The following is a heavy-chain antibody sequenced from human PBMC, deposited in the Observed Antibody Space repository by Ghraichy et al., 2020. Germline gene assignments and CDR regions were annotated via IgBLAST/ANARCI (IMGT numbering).Heavy chain of an antibody. CDR2: VKSKTDGGTT. J-gene: IGHJ5*02. D-gene: IGHD3-10*01. Sequence: GESLNISCAASGFTFSDVWMTWVRQAPGKGLEWVGRVKSKTDGGTTDYSAPVKGRFTISRDDSKNTLYLEMNSLKTEDTAVYYCTTVPSSVRGFDPWGQGTLVTVSS. CDR3: TTVPSSVRGFDP. V-gene: IGHV3-15*01. CDR1: GFTFSDVW.